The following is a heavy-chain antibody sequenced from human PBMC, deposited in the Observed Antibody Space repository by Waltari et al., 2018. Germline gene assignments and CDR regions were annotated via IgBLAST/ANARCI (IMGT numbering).Heavy chain of an antibody. D-gene: IGHD3-3*01. CDR3: ARGTWSGYYPNFDY. Sequence: QVQLVQSGAEVKKPGSSVKVSCKASGGTFRSYAISWVRQAPGQGLEWMGGIILILGTANYAQKFQGRVTITADESTSTAYMELSSLRSEDTAVYYCARGTWSGYYPNFDYWGQGTLVTVSS. CDR2: IILILGTA. CDR1: GGTFRSYA. V-gene: IGHV1-69*01. J-gene: IGHJ4*02.